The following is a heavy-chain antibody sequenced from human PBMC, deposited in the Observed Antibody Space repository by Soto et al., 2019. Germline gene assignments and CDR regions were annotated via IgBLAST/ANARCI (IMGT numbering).Heavy chain of an antibody. D-gene: IGHD3-10*01. Sequence: QLQLQESGPGLVKPSETLSLTCTVSGGSISSSSYYWGWIRQPPGKGLEWIGSIYYSGSTYYNPSLKSRVTISVDTSKNQFSRKLSSVTAADTAVYYCARHGSGSYYNNWFDPWGQGTLVTVSS. CDR1: GGSISSSSYY. V-gene: IGHV4-39*01. CDR3: ARHGSGSYYNNWFDP. J-gene: IGHJ5*02. CDR2: IYYSGST.